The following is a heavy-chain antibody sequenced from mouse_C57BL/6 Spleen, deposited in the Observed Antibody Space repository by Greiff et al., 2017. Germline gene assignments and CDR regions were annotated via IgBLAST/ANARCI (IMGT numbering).Heavy chain of an antibody. Sequence: EVMLVESGEGLVKPGGSLNLSCEASGFTFSSYAMSWVRQTPEKRLEWVAYISRGGDYIYYTDTVKGRFTISRDNARSTLYLQMSSLKSEDTAMYYCTREDFTSDAIGYWGQGTLVTVSS. V-gene: IGHV5-9-1*02. CDR1: GFTFSSYA. J-gene: IGHJ4*01. CDR2: ISRGGDYI. CDR3: TREDFTSDAIGY. D-gene: IGHD1-1*01.